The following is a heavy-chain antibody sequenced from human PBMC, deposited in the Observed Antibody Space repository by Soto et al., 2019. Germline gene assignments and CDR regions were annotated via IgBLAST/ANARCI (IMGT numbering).Heavy chain of an antibody. D-gene: IGHD1-26*01. J-gene: IGHJ6*02. CDR2: IIPIFGTA. CDR3: ARDKGELVPRDVMAV. Sequence: SVKVSCKACGGTFSSYAISWVRQAPGQELDWMGGIIPIFGTANYAQKFQGRVTITADESTSTAYMELSSLRSEDTAVYYCARDKGELVPRDVMAVCTQRTTVTGS. CDR1: GGTFSSYA. V-gene: IGHV1-69*13.